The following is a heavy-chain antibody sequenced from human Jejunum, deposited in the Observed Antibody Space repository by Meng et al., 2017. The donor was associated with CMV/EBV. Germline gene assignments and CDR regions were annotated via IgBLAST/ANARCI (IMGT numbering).Heavy chain of an antibody. J-gene: IGHJ4*02. D-gene: IGHD3-22*01. CDR3: ARGYDSRGYGTNSFDF. CDR2: IFASGTT. CDR1: GDSIGSGSVY. V-gene: IGHV4-61*02. Sequence: QGPRDEVCPWLAESSEILSLPCTVSGDSIGSGSVYWSWVGQTAGKGLEWIGRIFASGTTNYNPSLKSRVTISVDRSKNQFSLRLSSVTAPDTAVYYCARGYDSRGYGTNSFDFWGQRNLVTVSS.